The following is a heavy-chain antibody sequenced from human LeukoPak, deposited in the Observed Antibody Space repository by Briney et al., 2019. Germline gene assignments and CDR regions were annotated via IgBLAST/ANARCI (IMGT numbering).Heavy chain of an antibody. V-gene: IGHV4-39*07. Sequence: SETLSLTCSVSGGSISSSNYYWGWIRQPPGKGLEWIGTIYYTGSTYYNPSLKSRVTISVDTSKNQFSLKLSSVTAADTAVYYCARESDRYCSTTSCPNWYDPWGQGTLVTVSS. D-gene: IGHD2-2*01. CDR3: ARESDRYCSTTSCPNWYDP. CDR2: IYYTGST. CDR1: GGSISSSNYY. J-gene: IGHJ5*02.